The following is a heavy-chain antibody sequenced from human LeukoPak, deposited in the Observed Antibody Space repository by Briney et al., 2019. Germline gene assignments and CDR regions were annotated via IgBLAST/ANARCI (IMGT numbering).Heavy chain of an antibody. Sequence: WASVKVSCKASGYTFTTFDINWVRQATGQGLEWMGWMNPNSGNTGYAQRFQGRVIMTRNTSISTAYMELSSLRSEDTAVYYCARGLLGFMRSDYSNYWDNWFDPWGQGTLVTVSS. D-gene: IGHD4-11*01. V-gene: IGHV1-8*02. J-gene: IGHJ5*02. CDR3: ARGLLGFMRSDYSNYWDNWFDP. CDR2: MNPNSGNT. CDR1: GYTFTTFD.